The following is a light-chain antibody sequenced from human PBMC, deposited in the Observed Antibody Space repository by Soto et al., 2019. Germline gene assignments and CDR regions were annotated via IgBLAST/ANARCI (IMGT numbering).Light chain of an antibody. V-gene: IGLV1-40*01. Sequence: SVLTQSPSVTGAPGQRVTISCTGNNSNIGAGSGVNWYQQFPDKAPKLLIYANTHRPSGVPDRFSGSTSATSASLAITGLQTQDEADYYCQSFDSSLTGLIFGGGTKLTVL. CDR3: QSFDSSLTGLI. J-gene: IGLJ2*01. CDR2: ANT. CDR1: NSNIGAGSG.